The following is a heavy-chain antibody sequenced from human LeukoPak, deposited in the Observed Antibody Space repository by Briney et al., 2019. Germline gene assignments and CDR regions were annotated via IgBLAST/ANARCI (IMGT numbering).Heavy chain of an antibody. D-gene: IGHD3-22*01. V-gene: IGHV3-33*01. CDR1: GFTFSSYG. J-gene: IGHJ4*02. CDR2: IWYDGSNK. CDR3: LPGLDYYDSSGYQDY. Sequence: GGSLRLSCAASGFTFSSYGMHWVRQAPGKGLEWVAVIWYDGSNKYYADSVKGRFTISRDNSKNTLYLQMNSLRAEDTAVYYCLPGLDYYDSSGYQDYWGQGTLVTVSS.